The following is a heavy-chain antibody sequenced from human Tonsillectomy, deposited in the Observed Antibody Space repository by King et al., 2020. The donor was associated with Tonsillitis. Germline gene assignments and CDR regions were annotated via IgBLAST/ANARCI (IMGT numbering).Heavy chain of an antibody. D-gene: IGHD2-21*01. Sequence: QLVKSGAEVKKPGASVKVSCKASGFSFTGYYMQWLRQAPGQGLEWMGWFSPNSGGTNYAQKFQGRVTMTSDTSISTAYMELSRLSSDDTAVYYCARQEGFGDWTDSWGQGTLVTVSS. J-gene: IGHJ4*02. CDR1: GFSFTGYY. V-gene: IGHV1-2*02. CDR2: FSPNSGGT. CDR3: ARQEGFGDWTDS.